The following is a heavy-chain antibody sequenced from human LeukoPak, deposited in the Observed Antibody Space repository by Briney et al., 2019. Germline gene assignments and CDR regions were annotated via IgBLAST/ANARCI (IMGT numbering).Heavy chain of an antibody. V-gene: IGHV4-59*11. D-gene: IGHD2-15*01. CDR3: GRDALVGYFSYYHMDV. J-gene: IGHJ6*03. CDR2: ISNSGST. Sequence: SETLSLTCTVSGGSISSHYWTWIRQSPVKGLEWIRDISNSGSTSYNPSLKSRVTISIDTSKNQFSLKLSSVTAADTAVYYCGRDALVGYFSYYHMDVWGKGTTVTVSS. CDR1: GGSISSHY.